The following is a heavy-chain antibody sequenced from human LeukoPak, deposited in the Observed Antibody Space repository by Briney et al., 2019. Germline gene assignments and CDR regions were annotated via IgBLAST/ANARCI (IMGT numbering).Heavy chain of an antibody. J-gene: IGHJ4*02. CDR1: GFTFSSYS. Sequence: GGSLRLSCVASGFTFSSYSMNWVRQAPGKGLEWVSYITRSSSAKFYADSVKGRFTISRDNAENLPYLQMNSLRAEDTAVYYCTRDQEGSDYWGQGTLVTVSS. V-gene: IGHV3-48*01. CDR3: TRDQEGSDY. CDR2: ITRSSSAK.